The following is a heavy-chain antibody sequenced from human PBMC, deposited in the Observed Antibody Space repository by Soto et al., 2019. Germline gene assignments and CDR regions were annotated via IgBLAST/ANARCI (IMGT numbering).Heavy chain of an antibody. CDR2: IIPIFGTA. J-gene: IGHJ6*02. Sequence: QVQLVQSGAEVKKPGSSVKVSCKASGGTFSSYAISWVRQAPGQGLEWMGGIIPIFGTANYAQKFQGRVTITADESTSTAYMELSSLRSEDTAVYYCARSGYSSGWPRDYYYYGMDVWGQGTTVTVSS. D-gene: IGHD6-19*01. CDR3: ARSGYSSGWPRDYYYYGMDV. V-gene: IGHV1-69*12. CDR1: GGTFSSYA.